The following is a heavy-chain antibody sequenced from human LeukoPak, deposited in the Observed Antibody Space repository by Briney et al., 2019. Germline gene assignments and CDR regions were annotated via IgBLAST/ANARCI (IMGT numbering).Heavy chain of an antibody. D-gene: IGHD1-26*01. J-gene: IGHJ4*02. Sequence: SETLSLTCTVSGGSISSSSYYWGCIRQPPGKGLEWIGSIYYSGSTYYNPSLKSRVTISVDTSKNQFSLKLSSVTAADTAVYYCARHSEVGATFDYWGQGTLVTVSS. CDR2: IYYSGST. V-gene: IGHV4-39*01. CDR1: GGSISSSSYY. CDR3: ARHSEVGATFDY.